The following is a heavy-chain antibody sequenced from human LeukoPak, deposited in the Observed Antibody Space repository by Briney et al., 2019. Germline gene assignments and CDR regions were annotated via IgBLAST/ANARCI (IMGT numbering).Heavy chain of an antibody. CDR3: AREGACDSGGSCYWNYFDY. CDR1: GYTFTSYG. V-gene: IGHV7-4-1*02. Sequence: ASVKVSCKASGYTFTSYGITWVRQAPGQGLEWMGWINTNTGNPTYAQGFTGRFVFSLDTSVSTAYLQISSLEAEDTAVYYCAREGACDSGGSCYWNYFDYWGQGTLVTVSS. D-gene: IGHD2-15*01. CDR2: INTNTGNP. J-gene: IGHJ4*02.